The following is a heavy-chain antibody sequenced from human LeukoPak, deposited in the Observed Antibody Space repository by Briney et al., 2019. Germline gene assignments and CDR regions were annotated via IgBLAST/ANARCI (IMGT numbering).Heavy chain of an antibody. CDR1: GFTFSSYA. CDR2: ISGSGGST. J-gene: IGHJ4*02. V-gene: IGHV3-23*01. CDR3: ARDTFGIAAAGVD. Sequence: GGSLRLSCAASGFTFSSYAMSSVRQPPGKGLEWVSAISGSGGSTYYADSVKGRFTISRDNSKNTLYLQMNSLRAEDTAVYYCARDTFGIAAAGVDWGQGTLVTVSS. D-gene: IGHD6-13*01.